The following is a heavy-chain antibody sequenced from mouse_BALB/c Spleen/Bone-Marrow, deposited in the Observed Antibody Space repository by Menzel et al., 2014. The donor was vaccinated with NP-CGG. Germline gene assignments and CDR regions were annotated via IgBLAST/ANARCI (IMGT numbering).Heavy chain of an antibody. Sequence: EVQLQESGAELVRPGASVKLSCTASGFNIKDTYMHWVKQGPEPGLEWIGTIVPGNGNTKYDPKFQGNATITADTSSNTAYLQLSSLTAEDTAVYYGASYYYGSSRLAYWGQWTLVTVSA. CDR1: GFNIKDTY. J-gene: IGHJ3*01. D-gene: IGHD1-1*01. CDR2: IVPGNGNT. V-gene: IGHV14-3*02. CDR3: ASYYYGSSRLAY.